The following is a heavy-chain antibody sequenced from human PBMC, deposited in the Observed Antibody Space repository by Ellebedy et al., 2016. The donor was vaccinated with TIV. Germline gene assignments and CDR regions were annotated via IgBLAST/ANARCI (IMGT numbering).Heavy chain of an antibody. CDR3: ARGIAARGGF. CDR2: IYYSGST. D-gene: IGHD6-6*01. CDR1: GGSISSYY. Sequence: MPSETLSLTCTVSGGSISSYYWSWIRQPPGKGLEWIGYIYYSGSTNYNPSLKSRVTISVDTSKNQFSLKLSSVTAADTAVYYCARGIAARGGFWGQGTLVTVSS. V-gene: IGHV4-59*12. J-gene: IGHJ4*02.